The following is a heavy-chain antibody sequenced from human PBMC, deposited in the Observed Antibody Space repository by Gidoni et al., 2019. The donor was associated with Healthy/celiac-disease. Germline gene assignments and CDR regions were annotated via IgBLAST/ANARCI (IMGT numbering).Heavy chain of an antibody. Sequence: EVQLLESGGGLVQPGGSLRLSCAASGFTFSSYAMSWVRQAPGKGLEWVSAISGSGGSTYYADSVKGRFTISRDNSKNTLYLQMNSLRAEDTAVYYCAKLFKNCSSTSCWATYFDYWGQGTLVTVSS. CDR3: AKLFKNCSSTSCWATYFDY. CDR1: GFTFSSYA. V-gene: IGHV3-23*01. J-gene: IGHJ4*02. CDR2: ISGSGGST. D-gene: IGHD2-2*01.